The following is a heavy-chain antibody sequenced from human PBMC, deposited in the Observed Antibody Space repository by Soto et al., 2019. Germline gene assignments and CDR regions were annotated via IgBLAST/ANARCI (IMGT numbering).Heavy chain of an antibody. J-gene: IGHJ6*02. CDR3: ATIPDYPTPADYHYYGMDV. Sequence: GGSLRLSCAASGFTFSSYAMSWVRQAPGKGLEWVSAISGSGGSTYYADSVKGRFTISRDNSKNTLYLQMNSLRAEDTAVYYCATIPDYPTPADYHYYGMDVWGQGTTVTVSS. D-gene: IGHD2-2*02. CDR2: ISGSGGST. CDR1: GFTFSSYA. V-gene: IGHV3-23*01.